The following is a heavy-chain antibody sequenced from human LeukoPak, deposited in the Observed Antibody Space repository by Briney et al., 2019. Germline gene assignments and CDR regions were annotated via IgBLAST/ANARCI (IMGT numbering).Heavy chain of an antibody. CDR2: IRYDGSNK. V-gene: IGHV3-30*02. J-gene: IGHJ3*02. D-gene: IGHD1-26*01. CDR3: AKGGSGSYYGAFDI. Sequence: SLRLSCAASGFTFSSYGMHWVRQAPGKGLEWVAFIRYDGSNKYYADSVKGRFTISRDNSKNTLYLQMNSLRAEDTAVYYCAKGGSGSYYGAFDIWGQGTMVTVSS. CDR1: GFTFSSYG.